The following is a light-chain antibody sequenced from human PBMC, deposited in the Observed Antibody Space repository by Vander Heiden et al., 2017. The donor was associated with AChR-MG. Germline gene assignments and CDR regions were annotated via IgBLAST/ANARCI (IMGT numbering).Light chain of an antibody. V-gene: IGKV3-20*01. CDR1: QSVSSSY. CDR2: GAS. J-gene: IGKJ2*01. CDR3: QQYGSSPRYT. Sequence: DIVFTQSPGTLSLSPGERATLSSRASQSVSSSYLAWYQQKPGQAPRLLIYGASSRATGIPDRFSGSGSGTDFTLTISRLEPEDFAVYYCQQYGSSPRYTFGQGTKLEIK.